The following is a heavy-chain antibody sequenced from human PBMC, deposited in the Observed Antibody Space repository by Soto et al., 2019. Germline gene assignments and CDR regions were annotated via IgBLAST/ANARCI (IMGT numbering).Heavy chain of an antibody. V-gene: IGHV1-18*01. CDR2: ISAYNGNT. D-gene: IGHD6-13*01. J-gene: IGHJ6*02. Sequence: ASVKVSCKASGYTFTSYGMSWVRQAPGQGLEWMGWISAYNGNTNYAQKLQGRVTMTTDTSPSKASMAVRSLRYYGWAVFYCASVQSSSRSRPTYYFYGMDVWGQGTTVTVFS. CDR1: GYTFTSYG. CDR3: ASVQSSSRSRPTYYFYGMDV.